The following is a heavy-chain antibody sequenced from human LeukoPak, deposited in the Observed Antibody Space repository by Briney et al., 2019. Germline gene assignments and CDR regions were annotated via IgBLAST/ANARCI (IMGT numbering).Heavy chain of an antibody. CDR3: ARVDMATIFDY. D-gene: IGHD5-24*01. J-gene: IGHJ4*02. Sequence: SQTLSLTCNGSGGSISSANLYWSWIRQPPGKGLEWIGYISYSGSTYYNASLKSRVTISFDTSNNRFSLKLTSMTAADTAIYFCARVDMATIFDYWGQGALVTVSS. V-gene: IGHV4-30-4*01. CDR1: GGSISSANLY. CDR2: ISYSGST.